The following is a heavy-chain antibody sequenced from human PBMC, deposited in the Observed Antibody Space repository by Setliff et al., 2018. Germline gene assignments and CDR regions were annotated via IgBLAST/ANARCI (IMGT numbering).Heavy chain of an antibody. V-gene: IGHV4-4*07. CDR1: GGSLSTYY. D-gene: IGHD2-21*02. Sequence: PSETLSLTCTVSGGSLSTYYCSWIRQPAGKGLEWIGRFYTSGSTHYNPSLTSRVTMSVDTSKNQFSQKLSSVTAADTAVYYCARDRGVVTPEGYYYYMDVWGKGTTVTV. CDR3: ARDRGVVTPEGYYYYMDV. J-gene: IGHJ6*03. CDR2: FYTSGST.